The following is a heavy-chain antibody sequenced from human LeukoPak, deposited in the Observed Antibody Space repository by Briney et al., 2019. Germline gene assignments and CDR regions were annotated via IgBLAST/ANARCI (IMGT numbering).Heavy chain of an antibody. Sequence: SETLSLTCTVSGGSVSSSSYDWGWVRQPPGQGLEWIGNIYYSGRSYYNPSLRGRVIISIDTSKSQFSLKMTSVTAADMAVYYCAKRRHDVTAVFDATGGFDPWGQGILITASS. J-gene: IGHJ5*02. CDR1: GGSVSSSSYD. CDR3: AKRRHDVTAVFDATGGFDP. CDR2: IYYSGRS. D-gene: IGHD5-18*01. V-gene: IGHV4-39*01.